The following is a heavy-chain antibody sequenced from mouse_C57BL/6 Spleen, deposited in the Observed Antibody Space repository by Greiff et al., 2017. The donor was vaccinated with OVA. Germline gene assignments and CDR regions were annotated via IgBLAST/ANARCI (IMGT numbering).Heavy chain of an antibody. Sequence: EVQRVESGPELVKPGASVKISCKASGYSFTDYNMNWVKQSNGKSLEWIGVINPNYGTTSYNQKFKGKATLTVDQSSSTAYMQLNSLTSDDSAVYYCARFKAQASDYYAMDYWGQGTSVTVSS. D-gene: IGHD3-2*02. CDR3: ARFKAQASDYYAMDY. V-gene: IGHV1-39*01. J-gene: IGHJ4*01. CDR2: INPNYGTT. CDR1: GYSFTDYN.